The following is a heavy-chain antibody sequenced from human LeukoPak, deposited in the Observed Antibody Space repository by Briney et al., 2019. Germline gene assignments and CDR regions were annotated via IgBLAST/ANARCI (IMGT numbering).Heavy chain of an antibody. J-gene: IGHJ4*02. CDR1: GGSISSYY. V-gene: IGHV4-59*01. CDR2: IYYSGST. Sequence: KPSETLSLTCTVSGGSISSYYWSWIRQPPGKGLEWIGYIYYSGSTNYNPSLKSRVTISVDTSKNQFSLKLSSVTAADTAVYYCATENYDTNGYLDFDYWGQGTLVTVSS. CDR3: ATENYDTNGYLDFDY. D-gene: IGHD3-22*01.